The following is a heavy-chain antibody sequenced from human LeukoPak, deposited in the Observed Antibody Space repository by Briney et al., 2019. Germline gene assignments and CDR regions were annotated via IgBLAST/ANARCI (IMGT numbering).Heavy chain of an antibody. D-gene: IGHD7-27*01. CDR1: GFTFSGFS. CDR3: VRDFNWAFDS. CDR2: IRPSGSDM. J-gene: IGHJ4*02. V-gene: IGHV3-48*01. Sequence: GGSLRLSCAASGFTFSGFSLNWVRQAPGKGLEWISNIRPSGSDMYYAASVKGRFTISRDSATNSLYLHMNNLKVDDSAVYFCVRDFNWAFDSWGQGTLVTFSS.